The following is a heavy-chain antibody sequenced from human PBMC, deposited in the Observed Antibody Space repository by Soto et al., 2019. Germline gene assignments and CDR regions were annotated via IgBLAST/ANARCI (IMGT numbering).Heavy chain of an antibody. J-gene: IGHJ4*02. CDR1: GGSISSYY. CDR3: ARSDGRY. Sequence: QVQLQESGPGLVKPSETLSLTCTVSGGSISSYYWSWIRQPPGKGLEWIGYIYYSGSTNYNPSLKSRATLSVDTSKNQFSLKLSSVTAADTAVYYCARSDGRYWGQGTLVTVSS. CDR2: IYYSGST. V-gene: IGHV4-59*01.